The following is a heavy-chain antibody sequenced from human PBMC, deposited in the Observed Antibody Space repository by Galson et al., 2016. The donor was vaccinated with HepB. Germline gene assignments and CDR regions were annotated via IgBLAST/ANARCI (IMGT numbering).Heavy chain of an antibody. CDR2: ISYDGAGK. D-gene: IGHD6-19*01. J-gene: IGHJ6*02. V-gene: IGHV3-30-3*01. Sequence: SLRLSCAASGFAFSSYSMYWVRQAPGKGLEWVAVISYDGAGKYYADSVKGRSTLSRDNSKNTLSLQMNSLGVEDTAVYYCTRDGGEAGADSSKGMDVWGQGTTVIVSS. CDR1: GFAFSSYS. CDR3: TRDGGEAGADSSKGMDV.